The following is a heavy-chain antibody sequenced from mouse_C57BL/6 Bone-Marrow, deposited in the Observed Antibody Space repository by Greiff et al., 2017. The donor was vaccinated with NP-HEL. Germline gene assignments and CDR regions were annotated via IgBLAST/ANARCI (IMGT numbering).Heavy chain of an antibody. CDR3: ARREALWSLAWFAY. CDR2: IDPSDSYT. D-gene: IGHD1-1*02. Sequence: QVQLQQPGAELVMPGASVKLSCKASGYTFTSYWMHWVKQRPGQGLEWIGEIDPSDSYTNYNQKFKGKSTLTVDKSSSTAYMQLSSLTSEDSAVYYCARREALWSLAWFAYWGQGTLVTVSA. J-gene: IGHJ3*01. V-gene: IGHV1-69*01. CDR1: GYTFTSYW.